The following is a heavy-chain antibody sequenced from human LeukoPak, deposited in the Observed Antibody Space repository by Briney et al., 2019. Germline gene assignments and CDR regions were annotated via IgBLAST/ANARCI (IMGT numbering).Heavy chain of an antibody. CDR2: IKQDGSEK. V-gene: IGHV3-7*01. D-gene: IGHD3-3*01. J-gene: IGHJ4*02. CDR1: GFTFSSYW. Sequence: GGSLRLSCAASGFTFSSYWMSWVRQAPGKGLEWVANIKQDGSEKYYVDSVKGRFTISRDNAKNSLYLQMNSLRAEDTAVYYCARGSFRGGFWSGSFDYWGQGTLVTVSS. CDR3: ARGSFRGGFWSGSFDY.